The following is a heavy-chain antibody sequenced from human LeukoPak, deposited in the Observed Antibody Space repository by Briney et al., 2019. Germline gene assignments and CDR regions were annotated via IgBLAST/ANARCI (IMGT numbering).Heavy chain of an antibody. CDR3: AKDLEDTAHPSYYFDY. CDR1: GFTFNNYA. Sequence: GGSLRLSCAASGFTFNNYAMSWVRQAPGKGLEWVSGLGGSGGSINYADSVKGRFTISRDNSKNTLYLQMNSLRAEDTAVYYCAKDLEDTAHPSYYFDYWGQGTLVTVSS. D-gene: IGHD5-18*01. V-gene: IGHV3-23*01. CDR2: LGGSGGSI. J-gene: IGHJ4*02.